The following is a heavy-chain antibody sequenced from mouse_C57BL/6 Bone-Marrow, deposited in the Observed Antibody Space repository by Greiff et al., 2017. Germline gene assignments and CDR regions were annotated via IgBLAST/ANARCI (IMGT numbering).Heavy chain of an antibody. D-gene: IGHD1-1*01. V-gene: IGHV1-50*01. CDR1: GYTFTSYW. J-gene: IGHJ2*01. Sequence: QVQLKQPGAELVKPGASVKLSCKASGYTFTSYWMPWVKQRPGQGLEWIGEIDPSDSYTNYNQKFKGKATLTVDTSSSTAYMQLSSLTSEDSAVYYCARNYGSSYVGYWGQGTTLTVSS. CDR2: IDPSDSYT. CDR3: ARNYGSSYVGY.